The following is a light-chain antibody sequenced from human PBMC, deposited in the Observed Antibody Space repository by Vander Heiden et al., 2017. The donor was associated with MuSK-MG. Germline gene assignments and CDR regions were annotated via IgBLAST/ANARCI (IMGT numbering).Light chain of an antibody. V-gene: IGKV1-33*01. CDR3: QHYDNLPLT. CDR1: EDISNH. Sequence: DIQLTQSPSSLSASLGARVTITCQASEDISNHLNWYQQRPGKAPKLLIFDVSNLETGVPSRFSGAGSGTDFTFTLSSLQPEDIATYYCQHYDNLPLTFGGGTKVEIK. J-gene: IGKJ4*01. CDR2: DVS.